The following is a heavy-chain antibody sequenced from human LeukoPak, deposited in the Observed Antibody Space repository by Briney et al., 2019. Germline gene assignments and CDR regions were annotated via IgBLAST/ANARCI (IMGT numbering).Heavy chain of an antibody. V-gene: IGHV3-43D*03. D-gene: IGHD1-26*01. CDR3: AIVGAALDY. Sequence: GGSLRLSCAASGFTFDDYAMHWVRQAPGKGLEWVSLISWDGGSTYYADSVKGRFTISRDNSKNSLYLQMNSLRAEDTALYYCAIVGAALDYWGQGTLATVSS. CDR2: ISWDGGST. CDR1: GFTFDDYA. J-gene: IGHJ4*02.